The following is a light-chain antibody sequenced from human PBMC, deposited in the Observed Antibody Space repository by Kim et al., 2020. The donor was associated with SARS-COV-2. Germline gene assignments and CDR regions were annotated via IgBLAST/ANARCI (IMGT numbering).Light chain of an antibody. Sequence: ALGQTVTITCQGDSLRSYYASWYQQKPGQAPVLVIYGKNSRPSGIPDRFSGSSSGNTASLTITGAQAEDEADYYCNSRDSSGNHVVFGGGTQLTVL. CDR1: SLRSYY. J-gene: IGLJ2*01. CDR2: GKN. CDR3: NSRDSSGNHVV. V-gene: IGLV3-19*01.